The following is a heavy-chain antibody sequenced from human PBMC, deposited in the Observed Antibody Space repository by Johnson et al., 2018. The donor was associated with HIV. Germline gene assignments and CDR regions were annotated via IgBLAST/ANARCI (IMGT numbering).Heavy chain of an antibody. J-gene: IGHJ3*02. CDR2: LKSRTDGETA. V-gene: IGHV3-15*01. CDR1: EFTFSAHD. Sequence: EVQLVESGGGLVQPGGSLRLSCAASEFTFSAHDMHWVRQAPGKGLEWVGRLKSRTDGETADYAAPVKGRFTISRDDSKNTLYLQMNSLKTEDTALYYCTTDVPGGPYYNAFDIWGQGTMVTVSS. CDR3: TTDVPGGPYYNAFDI. D-gene: IGHD1-26*01.